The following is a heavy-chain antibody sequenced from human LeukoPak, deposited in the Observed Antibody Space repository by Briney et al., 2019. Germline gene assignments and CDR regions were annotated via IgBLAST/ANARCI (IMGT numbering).Heavy chain of an antibody. V-gene: IGHV4-59*01. J-gene: IGHJ2*01. D-gene: IGHD5-18*01. CDR2: TFKSGST. Sequence: SETLSLTCIVSGDSISRYSWSWVRQPPGKGLDWITYTFKSGSTYYNPFLKSRVTISVDTSKNQFSLKLSSVTAADTAVYYCARDRYSYGWYFDLWGRGTLVTVSS. CDR3: ARDRYSYGWYFDL. CDR1: GDSISRYS.